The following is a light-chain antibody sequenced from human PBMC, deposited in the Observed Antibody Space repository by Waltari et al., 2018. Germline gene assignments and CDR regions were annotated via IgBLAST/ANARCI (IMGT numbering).Light chain of an antibody. CDR3: QQYYSTPLT. CDR2: WAS. CDR1: PSVVYSSNNKNY. J-gene: IGKJ4*01. V-gene: IGKV4-1*01. Sequence: DIVMTQSPDSLALSLGEMATIHCRSSPSVVYSSNNKNYLAWYQQKPGQPPKLLIYWASTRESGVPDRFSGSGSGTDFTLTISSLQAEDVAVYYCQQYYSTPLTFGGGTKVEI.